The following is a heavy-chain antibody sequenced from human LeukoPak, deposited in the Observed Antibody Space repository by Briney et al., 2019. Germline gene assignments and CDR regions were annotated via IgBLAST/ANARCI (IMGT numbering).Heavy chain of an antibody. V-gene: IGHV3-7*04. CDR3: VRGHFTLT. CDR2: IKPDGGEK. Sequence: GGSLRLSCAASGFTLSNFWMTWVRQVPGKGLEWVANIKPDGGEKYYVDSVRGRFTTSRDNAKDSLFLQMNGLRAEDTAVYYCVRGHFTLTWGQGTLVTVSS. J-gene: IGHJ5*02. D-gene: IGHD3-3*02. CDR1: GFTLSNFW.